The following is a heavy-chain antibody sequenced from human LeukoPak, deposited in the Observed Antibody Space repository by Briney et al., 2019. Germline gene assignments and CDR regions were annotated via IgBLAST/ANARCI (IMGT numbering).Heavy chain of an antibody. V-gene: IGHV3-30-3*01. D-gene: IGHD6-6*01. CDR1: GFTLASYA. CDR3: AKAFTSSSWAFDI. Sequence: AGGSLRLSCAASGFTLASYAMHWVRQAPGKGLEWVTVISDDGSEKYYVDSVKGRFTISRDDSKNTLYLQMNGLRPEDTAVYYCAKAFTSSSWAFDIWGQGTMVTVSS. J-gene: IGHJ3*02. CDR2: ISDDGSEK.